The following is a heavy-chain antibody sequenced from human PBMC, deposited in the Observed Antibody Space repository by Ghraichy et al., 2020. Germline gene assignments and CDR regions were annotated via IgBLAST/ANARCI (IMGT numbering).Heavy chain of an antibody. D-gene: IGHD5-24*01. CDR3: ASDLGGWNGYNAFYY. J-gene: IGHJ4*02. V-gene: IGHV4-59*01. Sequence: SETLSLTCTVSGGSIYSNFYWAWIRQSPGKGLEWIGNIFSSGSTNYNPSLKSRVTMSVDTSKSHFSLNLRSVTPADTAVYYCASDLGGWNGYNAFYYWGQGTLVTVSA. CDR1: GGSIYSNFY. CDR2: IFSSGST.